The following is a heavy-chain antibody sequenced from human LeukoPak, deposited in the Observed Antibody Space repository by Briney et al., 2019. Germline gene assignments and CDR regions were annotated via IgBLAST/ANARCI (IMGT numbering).Heavy chain of an antibody. CDR1: GFTFSSYS. J-gene: IGHJ5*02. V-gene: IGHV3-21*01. Sequence: PGGSLRLSCAASGFTFSSYSMNWVRQAPGKGLEWVSSISSSSSYIYYADSVKGRFTISRDNAKNSLYLQMNSLRAEDTAVYYCATIAARPSTYNWFDPWGQGTLVTVSS. D-gene: IGHD6-6*01. CDR3: ATIAARPSTYNWFDP. CDR2: ISSSSSYI.